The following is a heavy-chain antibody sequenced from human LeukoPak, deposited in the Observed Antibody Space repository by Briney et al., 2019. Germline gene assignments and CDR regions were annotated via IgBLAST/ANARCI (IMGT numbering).Heavy chain of an antibody. D-gene: IGHD3-9*01. CDR3: AKDHYYDLLTGYYLY. CDR1: GFTFSSYA. J-gene: IGHJ4*02. V-gene: IGHV3-23*01. Sequence: GGSLRLSCAASGFTFSSYAMSWVRQAPGKGLEWVSDISGSGGRTFYADSVKGRFTISRDNSRNTLYLQMNSLRAEDTAVYYCAKDHYYDLLTGYYLYWGQGTLVTVSS. CDR2: ISGSGGRT.